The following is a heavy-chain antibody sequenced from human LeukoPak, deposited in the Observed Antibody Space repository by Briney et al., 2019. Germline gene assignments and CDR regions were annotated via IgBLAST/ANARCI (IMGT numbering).Heavy chain of an antibody. CDR1: GYYFTDYW. J-gene: IGHJ6*03. CDR3: ARSPSRYYYYMDV. V-gene: IGHV5-51*01. CDR2: IYAGDSET. Sequence: GESLKISCKASGYYFTDYWLGWVRQMPGKGLEWMGIIYAGDSETRYSPSFQGQVTISADKSITTAYLQWDSLKASDTAMYYCARSPSRYYYYMDVWGKGTTVTVSS.